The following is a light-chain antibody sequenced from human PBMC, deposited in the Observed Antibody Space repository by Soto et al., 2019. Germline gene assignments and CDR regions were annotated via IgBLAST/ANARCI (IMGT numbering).Light chain of an antibody. CDR3: QQYNNWPPT. CDR1: QNVNSN. V-gene: IGKV3-15*01. J-gene: IGKJ1*01. CDR2: GAS. Sequence: EIVMTQSPATLSVSPGERATLSCRASQNVNSNLAWYQQKPGQAPRLLIYGASTRATGIPARFSGSGSGTEFTLTISSLQSEDFAVYYCQQYNNWPPTFGQGTKVEIK.